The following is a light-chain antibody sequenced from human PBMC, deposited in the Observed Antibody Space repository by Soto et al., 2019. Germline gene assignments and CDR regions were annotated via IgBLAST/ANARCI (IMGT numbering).Light chain of an antibody. J-gene: IGLJ2*01. CDR2: DVS. Sequence: QSALTQPRSVSGSPGQSVTISCTGTSSVVGGYNYVSWYQQHPGKAPKLMIYDVSKRPSGVPDRFSGSKSGNTASLTISGLQAEDEADYYCCSYAGSYTFVVFGGGTKVTVL. CDR1: SSVVGGYNY. CDR3: CSYAGSYTFVV. V-gene: IGLV2-11*01.